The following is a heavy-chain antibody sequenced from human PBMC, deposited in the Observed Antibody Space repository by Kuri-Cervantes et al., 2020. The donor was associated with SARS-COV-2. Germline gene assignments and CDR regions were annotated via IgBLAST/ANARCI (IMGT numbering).Heavy chain of an antibody. D-gene: IGHD1-26*01. CDR2: INPNSGGT. CDR1: GYTFTGYY. CDR3: ARDFIFVIMGATYDAFDI. J-gene: IGHJ3*02. Sequence: ASVKVSCKASGYTFTGYYMHWVRQAPGQGLEWMGWINPNSGGTNYAQKFQGRVTMTRDTSISTAYMELSRLRPDDTAVYYCARDFIFVIMGATYDAFDIWGQGTMVTVSS. V-gene: IGHV1-2*02.